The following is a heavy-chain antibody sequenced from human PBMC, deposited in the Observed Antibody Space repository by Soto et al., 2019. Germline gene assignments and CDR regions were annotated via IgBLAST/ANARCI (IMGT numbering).Heavy chain of an antibody. Sequence: PSETLSLTCTVSGGSISSYYWSWIRQPPGKGLEWIGYIYYSGSTNYNPSLKSRVTISVDTSKNQFSLKLSSVTAADTAVYYCARDRRYCSGGSCYYNWFDPWGQGTLVTVSS. J-gene: IGHJ5*02. V-gene: IGHV4-59*01. CDR3: ARDRRYCSGGSCYYNWFDP. CDR2: IYYSGST. CDR1: GGSISSYY. D-gene: IGHD2-15*01.